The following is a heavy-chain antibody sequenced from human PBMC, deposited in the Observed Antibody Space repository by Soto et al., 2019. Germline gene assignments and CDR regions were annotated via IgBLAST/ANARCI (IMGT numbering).Heavy chain of an antibody. V-gene: IGHV4-59*12. D-gene: IGHD3-10*01. CDR1: GGSISSYY. CDR2: AYHGGNT. J-gene: IGHJ6*02. CDR3: ARMSGSGSYYYYYYGMDV. Sequence: SETLSLTCTVSGGSISSYYWSWIRQPPGKGLEWIGYAYHGGNTNYNPSLKSRVTISVDTSKNQFSLKLSSVTAADTAVYYCARMSGSGSYYYYYYGMDVWGQGTTVTVSS.